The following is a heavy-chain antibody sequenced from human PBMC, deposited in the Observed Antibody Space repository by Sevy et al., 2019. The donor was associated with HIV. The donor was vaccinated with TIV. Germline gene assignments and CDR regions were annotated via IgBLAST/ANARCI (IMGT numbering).Heavy chain of an antibody. CDR2: ISGNGALI. CDR1: GFTFDDYA. D-gene: IGHD6-19*01. V-gene: IGHV3-9*01. J-gene: IGHJ1*01. CDR3: AKDGGSGSGPSAEYFHH. Sequence: GGSLRLSCAASGFTFDDYAMHWVRQAPGKGWDWASGISGNGALIGFADSVKGGFTISRDNAKNSLYLQMNSLKPEDTAFYYCAKDGGSGSGPSAEYFHHWGQGTLVTVSS.